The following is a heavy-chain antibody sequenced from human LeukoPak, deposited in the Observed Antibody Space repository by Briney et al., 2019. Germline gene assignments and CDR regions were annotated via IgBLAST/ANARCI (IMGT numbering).Heavy chain of an antibody. Sequence: PGGSLRLTCAASGFTFSCYAMSWVRQAPGKGLEWVSAISGSGGSTYYADSVKGRFTISRDNSKNTLYLQMNSLRAEDTAVYYCAKDLRLGELSWFDPWGQGTLVPVSS. V-gene: IGHV3-23*01. D-gene: IGHD3-10*01. CDR1: GFTFSCYA. CDR3: AKDLRLGELSWFDP. CDR2: ISGSGGST. J-gene: IGHJ5*02.